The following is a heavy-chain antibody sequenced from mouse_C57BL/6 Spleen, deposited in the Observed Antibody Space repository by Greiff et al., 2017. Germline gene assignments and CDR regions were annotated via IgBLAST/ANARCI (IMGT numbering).Heavy chain of an antibody. D-gene: IGHD2-3*01. V-gene: IGHV1-15*01. J-gene: IGHJ2*01. Sequence: QVQLQQSGAELVRPGASVTLSCKASGYTFTDYEMHWVKQTPVHGLEWIGAIDPETGGTAYNQKFKGKAILTADKSSSTAYMELRSLTSEDSAVYYCTRRDFDCYYDYFDYWGQGTTLTVSS. CDR3: TRRDFDCYYDYFDY. CDR1: GYTFTDYE. CDR2: IDPETGGT.